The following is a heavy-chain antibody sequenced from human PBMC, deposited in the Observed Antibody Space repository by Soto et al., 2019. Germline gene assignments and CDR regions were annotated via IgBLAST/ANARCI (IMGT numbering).Heavy chain of an antibody. CDR2: ISGSGLST. CDR3: RAYCSGGSCYHLALYYFDY. V-gene: IGHV3-23*01. CDR1: GFTFTNYA. J-gene: IGHJ4*02. Sequence: EGSLRLSCTASGFTFTNYAMTWVRQTPGKGLEWVSGISGSGLSTYYADSVKGRFTISRDNSKNTLYLQMNSLRAEDTAVYYCRAYCSGGSCYHLALYYFDYWGQGTLVTVSS. D-gene: IGHD2-15*01.